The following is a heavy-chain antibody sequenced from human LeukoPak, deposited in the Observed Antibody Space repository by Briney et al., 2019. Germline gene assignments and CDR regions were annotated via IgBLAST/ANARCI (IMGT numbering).Heavy chain of an antibody. V-gene: IGHV3-7*01. CDR1: GCTFSSYW. CDR2: IKKDGSEK. J-gene: IGHJ6*04. Sequence: GGSLRLSCAASGCTFSSYWMSWVRQAPGKGLEWVANIKKDGSEKYYVDSVKGRFTISSDNAKNSLYLQMNSLRAEDTAVYYCAELGITMIGGVWGKGTTVTISS. CDR3: AELGITMIGGV. D-gene: IGHD3-10*02.